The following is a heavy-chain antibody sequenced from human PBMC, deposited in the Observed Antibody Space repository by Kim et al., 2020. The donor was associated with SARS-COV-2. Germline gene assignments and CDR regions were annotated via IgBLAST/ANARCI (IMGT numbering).Heavy chain of an antibody. CDR3: ARTDGYNSGYFDY. D-gene: IGHD5-12*01. CDR1: GGSISSYY. V-gene: IGHV4-59*13. J-gene: IGHJ4*02. CDR2: IYYSGST. Sequence: SETLSLTCTVSGGSISSYYWSWIRQPPGKGLEWIGYIYYSGSTNYNPSLKSRVTISVDTSKNQFSLKLSSVTAADTAVYYCARTDGYNSGYFDYWGQGTLVTVSS.